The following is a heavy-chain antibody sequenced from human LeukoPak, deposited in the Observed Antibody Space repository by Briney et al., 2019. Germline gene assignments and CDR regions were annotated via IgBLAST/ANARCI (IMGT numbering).Heavy chain of an antibody. V-gene: IGHV3-30*03. Sequence: GGSLRLSCAASGFTFSSYGMHWVRQAPGKGLEWVAVISYDGSNKYYADSVKGRFTISRDNAKNTLYLQMNTLRAEDTAMYYCARLREIPVFGVVTKSTSYFDYWGQGTLVTVSS. D-gene: IGHD3-3*01. J-gene: IGHJ4*02. CDR2: ISYDGSNK. CDR1: GFTFSSYG. CDR3: ARLREIPVFGVVTKSTSYFDY.